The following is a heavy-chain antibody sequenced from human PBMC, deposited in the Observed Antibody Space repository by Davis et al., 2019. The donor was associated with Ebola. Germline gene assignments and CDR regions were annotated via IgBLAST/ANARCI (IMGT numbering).Heavy chain of an antibody. CDR2: IYHSGST. Sequence: PSETLSLTCAVSGGSISSSNWWSWVRQPPGKGLEWIGEIYHSGSTNYNPSLKSRVTISVDTSKNQFSLKLSSVTAADTAVYYCARGDFWSGPYYFDYWGQGTLVTVSS. CDR1: GGSISSSNW. J-gene: IGHJ4*02. D-gene: IGHD3-3*01. V-gene: IGHV4-4*02. CDR3: ARGDFWSGPYYFDY.